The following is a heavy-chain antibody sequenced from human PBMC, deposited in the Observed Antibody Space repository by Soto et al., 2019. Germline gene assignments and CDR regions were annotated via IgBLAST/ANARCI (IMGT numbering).Heavy chain of an antibody. CDR1: GYTFTSYA. J-gene: IGHJ4*02. V-gene: IGHV1-3*01. CDR3: ARCDDSCCYYVHPGPFDY. D-gene: IGHD3-22*01. Sequence: ASVKVSCKASGYTFTSYAMHWVRQAPGQRLEWMGWINAGNGNTKYSQKFQGRVTITRDTSASTAYMELSSLRSEDTAVYYCARCDDSCCYYVHPGPFDYWGQGSLVTVSS. CDR2: INAGNGNT.